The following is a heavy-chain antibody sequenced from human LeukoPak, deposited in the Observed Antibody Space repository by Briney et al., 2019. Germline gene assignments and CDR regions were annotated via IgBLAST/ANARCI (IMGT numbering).Heavy chain of an antibody. J-gene: IGHJ4*02. CDR1: GGTFISYA. Sequence: ASVKVSCKASGGTFISYAISWVRQAPGQGLKWMGGIIPIFGTANYAQKFQGRVTITADESTSTAYMELSSLRSEDTAVYYCAIVLRFSRLGCFDYWGQGTLVTVSS. D-gene: IGHD3-3*01. V-gene: IGHV1-69*13. CDR2: IIPIFGTA. CDR3: AIVLRFSRLGCFDY.